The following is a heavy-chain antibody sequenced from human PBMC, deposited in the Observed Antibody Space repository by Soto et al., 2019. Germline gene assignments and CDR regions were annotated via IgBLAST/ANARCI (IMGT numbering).Heavy chain of an antibody. CDR1: GFTFSSYT. D-gene: IGHD2-2*01. CDR3: TTREPYCSSTSCYGIDY. Sequence: PGGSLRLSCAASGFTFSSYTMSWVRQAPGEGLEWVSAIIGSGYTTDYAAPVKGRFTTSRDDSKNTLYLQMNSLKTEDTAVYYCTTREPYCSSTSCYGIDYWGQGTLVTVSS. J-gene: IGHJ4*02. CDR2: IIGSGYTT. V-gene: IGHV3-23*01.